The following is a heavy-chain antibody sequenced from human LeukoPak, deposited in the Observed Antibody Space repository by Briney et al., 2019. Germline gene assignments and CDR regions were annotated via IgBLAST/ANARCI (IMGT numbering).Heavy chain of an antibody. Sequence: GGSLRLSCAASGFTFSGSAMHWVRQASGKGLEWVGRIRSKANSYATAYAASVKGRFTISRDDSKNTAYLQMNSLKTEDTAVYYCAKDQSSGWPHYFDYWGQGTLVTVSS. V-gene: IGHV3-73*01. CDR1: GFTFSGSA. CDR2: IRSKANSYAT. CDR3: AKDQSSGWPHYFDY. J-gene: IGHJ4*02. D-gene: IGHD6-19*01.